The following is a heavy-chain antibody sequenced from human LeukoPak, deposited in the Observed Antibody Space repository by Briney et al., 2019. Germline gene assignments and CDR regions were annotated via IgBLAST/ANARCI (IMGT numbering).Heavy chain of an antibody. V-gene: IGHV1-46*01. CDR1: GGTFSSYA. J-gene: IGHJ5*02. CDR3: ARVGIAARRHNWFDP. Sequence: ASVKVSCKASGGTFSSYAISWVRQAPGQGLEWMGIINPSGGSTSYAQKFQGRVTMTRDTSTCTVYMELSSLRSEDTAVYYCARVGIAARRHNWFDPWGQGTLVTVSS. CDR2: INPSGGST. D-gene: IGHD6-6*01.